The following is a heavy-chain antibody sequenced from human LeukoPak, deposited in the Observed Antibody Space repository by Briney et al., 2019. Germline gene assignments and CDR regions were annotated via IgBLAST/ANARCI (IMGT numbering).Heavy chain of an antibody. J-gene: IGHJ4*02. D-gene: IGHD6-13*01. CDR3: AAYSSSWYEFKTFDY. CDR1: GGSISSSSYY. CDR2: IYYSGST. V-gene: IGHV4-61*05. Sequence: SETLSLTCTVSGGSISSSSYYWGWIRQPPGKGLEWIGYIYYSGSTNYNPSLKGRVTISVDTSKNQFSLKLSSVTAADTAVYYCAAYSSSWYEFKTFDYWGQGTLVTVSS.